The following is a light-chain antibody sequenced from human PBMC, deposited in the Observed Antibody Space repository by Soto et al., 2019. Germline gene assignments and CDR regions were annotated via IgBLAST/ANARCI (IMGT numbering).Light chain of an antibody. V-gene: IGLV2-8*01. CDR2: EVI. CDR1: TSDVGGYNY. Sequence: QSVLTQPPSASGSPGQSVTISCTGTTSDVGGYNYVSWYQQHPGKAPKLMIYEVIKRPSGVPDRFSGSKSANTASLTVSGLQAEDEADYYCSSYETHNIVLFGGGTKLTVL. CDR3: SSYETHNIVL. J-gene: IGLJ2*01.